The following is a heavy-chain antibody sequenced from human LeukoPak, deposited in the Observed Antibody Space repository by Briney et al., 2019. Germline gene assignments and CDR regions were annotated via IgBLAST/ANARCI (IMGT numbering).Heavy chain of an antibody. CDR1: GYTFTRYG. Sequence: GASVKDSCKASGYTFTRYGISWVRQAPGQGLEWMGWISAYNGNTNYAQKLQGRVTMTTDTSTSTAYMELRSLRSDDTAVYYCARDYSQADYFDYWGQGTLVTVSS. CDR2: ISAYNGNT. D-gene: IGHD2-21*01. CDR3: ARDYSQADYFDY. J-gene: IGHJ4*02. V-gene: IGHV1-18*01.